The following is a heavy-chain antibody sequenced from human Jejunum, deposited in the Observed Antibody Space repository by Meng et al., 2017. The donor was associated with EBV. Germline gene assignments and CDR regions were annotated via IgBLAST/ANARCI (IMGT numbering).Heavy chain of an antibody. J-gene: IGHJ4*02. D-gene: IGHD6-19*01. CDR2: ISPDGNNK. CDR3: ARDGSGWYPGDY. CDR1: GVTFSRYG. V-gene: IGHV3-30*03. Sequence: QVHLVEAGGAVGQPGRSARLSCAPTGVTFSRYGMHWVRQAPGKGLEWVALISPDGNNKYYADSVKGRFTISRDNSKNTLYVQINSLRTEDTAVYYCARDGSGWYPGDYWGQGTLVTVSS.